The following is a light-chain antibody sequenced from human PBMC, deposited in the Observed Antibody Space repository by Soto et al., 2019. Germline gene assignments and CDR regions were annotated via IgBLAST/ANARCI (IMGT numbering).Light chain of an antibody. CDR1: QTMANT. CDR2: VAS. J-gene: IGKJ2*01. Sequence: EILMTQSPATLSLSPGERATLSCRASQTMANTLAWYYRKSGQAPRLLFYVASTRATGVPARFSCRWSGTDFTLTITSLHSDDFAVYYSQHYYYWPYTLCPG. V-gene: IGKV3-15*01. CDR3: QHYYYWPYT.